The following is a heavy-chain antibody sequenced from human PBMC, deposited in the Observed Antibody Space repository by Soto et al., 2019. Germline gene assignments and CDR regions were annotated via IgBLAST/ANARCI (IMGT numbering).Heavy chain of an antibody. CDR1: GGSFSGYY. Sequence: SETLSLTCAVYGGSFSGYYWSWIRQPPGKGLEWIGEINHSGSTNYNPSLKSRVTISVDTSKNQFSLKLSSVTAADTAVYYCARCKNGSSPRRFDPWGKGTLVPVSS. D-gene: IGHD6-13*01. CDR3: ARCKNGSSPRRFDP. J-gene: IGHJ5*02. V-gene: IGHV4-34*01. CDR2: INHSGST.